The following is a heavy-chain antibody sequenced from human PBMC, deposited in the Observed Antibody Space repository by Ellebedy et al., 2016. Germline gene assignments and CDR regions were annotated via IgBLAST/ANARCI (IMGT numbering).Heavy chain of an antibody. D-gene: IGHD6-19*01. CDR3: ARDHWGGYGSGPASQHDS. V-gene: IGHV3-23*01. J-gene: IGHJ4*02. CDR1: GFSFSQYA. Sequence: GGSLRLSCAASGFSFSQYAMSWVRQAPGKGLEWLSSIRDGGTRTYHADSVRGRFTISGDNSKSTLYLHMHSLSAEDTATYFCARDHWGGYGSGPASQHDSWGQGTLVTVSS. CDR2: IRDGGTRT.